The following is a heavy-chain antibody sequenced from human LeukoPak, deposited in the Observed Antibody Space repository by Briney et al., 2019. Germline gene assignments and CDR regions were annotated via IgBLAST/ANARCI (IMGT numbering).Heavy chain of an antibody. J-gene: IGHJ4*02. CDR3: AKTRPLDSSSWSHGDY. Sequence: PGGSLRLSCAASGFTLSSYSMNWVRQAPGKGLEWVSSISSSSSYIYYADSVKGRFTISRDNAKNSLYLQMNSLRAEDTAVYYCAKTRPLDSSSWSHGDYWGQGTLVTVSS. CDR2: ISSSSSYI. V-gene: IGHV3-21*04. D-gene: IGHD6-13*01. CDR1: GFTLSSYS.